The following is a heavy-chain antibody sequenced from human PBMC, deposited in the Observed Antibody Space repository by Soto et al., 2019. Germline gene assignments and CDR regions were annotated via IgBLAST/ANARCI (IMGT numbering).Heavy chain of an antibody. V-gene: IGHV4-30-4*01. CDR3: VSGYCSAGTCYSEYFQH. J-gene: IGHJ1*01. D-gene: IGHD2-15*01. CDR1: GGSISSGDYY. Sequence: SETLSLTCTVSGGSISSGDYYWSWIRQPPGKGLEYVGYIYYSGSTYYNPSLKSRVTISLDTSKSQFSLKLNSVTAADTAVYYCVSGYCSAGTCYSEYFQHWGQGTLVTVS. CDR2: IYYSGST.